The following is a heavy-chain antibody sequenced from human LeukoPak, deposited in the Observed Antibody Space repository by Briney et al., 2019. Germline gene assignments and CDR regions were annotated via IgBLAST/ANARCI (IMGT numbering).Heavy chain of an antibody. CDR1: GFAFSSYE. CDR2: ISGGGGST. J-gene: IGHJ4*02. D-gene: IGHD3-9*01. CDR3: AKFNDILTGYFDY. V-gene: IGHV3-23*01. Sequence: QPGGSLRLSCAASGFAFSSYEMNWVRQAPGKGLEWVSAISGGGGSTYYAYYTDSVKGRFTISRDNSKNTLYLQMNSLRAEDTAVYFCAKFNDILTGYFDYWGQGTLVTVSS.